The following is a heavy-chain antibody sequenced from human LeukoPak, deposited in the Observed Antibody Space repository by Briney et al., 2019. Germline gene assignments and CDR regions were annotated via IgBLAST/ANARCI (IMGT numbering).Heavy chain of an antibody. V-gene: IGHV6-1*01. D-gene: IGHD3-10*01. Sequence: SQTLSLTFAFSGDSVSINSAAWNWIRQSPSRGLEWLGRTYYRSKWYNDYAVSVKSRITINPDTSKNQFSLQLNSVTPEDTAVYYCARDAGRAYNYYGSGSYYYFDYWGQGTLVTVSS. CDR1: GDSVSINSAA. CDR3: ARDAGRAYNYYGSGSYYYFDY. CDR2: TYYRSKWYN. J-gene: IGHJ4*02.